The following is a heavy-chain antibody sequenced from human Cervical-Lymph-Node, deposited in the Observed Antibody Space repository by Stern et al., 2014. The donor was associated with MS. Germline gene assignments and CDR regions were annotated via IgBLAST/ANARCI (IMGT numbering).Heavy chain of an antibody. V-gene: IGHV4-4*02. CDR3: ARERQQYCNSEGCSYWYFDL. D-gene: IGHD2/OR15-2a*01. CDR1: GGSVSSTNW. J-gene: IGHJ2*01. Sequence: QVQLQESGPGLVKPSGTLSLTCAVSGGSVSSTNWWSWVRQSPGKGLEWIGNIYHSGASNYRPSLRMRVSISLDNSKNHLSLHLTSVTAADTAVYYCARERQQYCNSEGCSYWYFDLWGRGTLVTVSS. CDR2: IYHSGAS.